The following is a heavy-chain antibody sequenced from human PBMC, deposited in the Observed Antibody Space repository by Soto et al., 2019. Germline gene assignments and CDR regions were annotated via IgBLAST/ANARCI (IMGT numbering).Heavy chain of an antibody. CDR1: GFTFSSYS. CDR2: ISSSSSYI. V-gene: IGHV3-21*01. J-gene: IGHJ4*02. Sequence: EVQLVESGGGLVKPGGSLRLSCAASGFTFSSYSMNWVRQAPGKGLEWVSSISSSSSYIYYADSVKGRFTISRDNAKNSRYMQMNSLRVEDTAVYYCARESGSYLLGLDYWGQGTLVTVSS. D-gene: IGHD1-26*01. CDR3: ARESGSYLLGLDY.